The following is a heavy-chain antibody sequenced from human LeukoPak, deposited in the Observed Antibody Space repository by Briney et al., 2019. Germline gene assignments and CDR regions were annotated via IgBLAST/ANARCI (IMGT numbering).Heavy chain of an antibody. J-gene: IGHJ4*02. D-gene: IGHD1-14*01. CDR1: EFTFSNYA. Sequence: GGSLRLSCAASEFTFSNYALHWVRQAPGKGLQWVAVISYDGNTIHYADSVKGRFIISRDTSKNTLYLQMNSLRAEDTAVYYCARSGGIQKFDYWGQGTLVPVSS. CDR3: ARSGGIQKFDY. CDR2: ISYDGNTI. V-gene: IGHV3-30-3*01.